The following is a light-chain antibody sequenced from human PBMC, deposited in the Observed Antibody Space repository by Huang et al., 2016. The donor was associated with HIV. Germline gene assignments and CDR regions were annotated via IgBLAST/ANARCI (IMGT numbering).Light chain of an antibody. V-gene: IGKV3D-15*01. CDR1: QSVVTN. CDR2: GAS. Sequence: EIVLTQSPATLSGSPGEIATLSCRAIQSVVTNLAWYQQKPGQAPRLLIYGASTSATGIPDRFSGSGSGTEFTLTITSPQSEDFAVYHCQQYNRWPPITFGRGTRVEIK. CDR3: QQYNRWPPIT. J-gene: IGKJ5*01.